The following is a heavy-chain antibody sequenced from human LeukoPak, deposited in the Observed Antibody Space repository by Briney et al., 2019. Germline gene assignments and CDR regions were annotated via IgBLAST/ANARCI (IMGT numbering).Heavy chain of an antibody. CDR2: IYYSGST. D-gene: IGHD5-18*01. CDR3: ARSRSGYSYDHAAFDI. J-gene: IGHJ3*02. Sequence: PSETLSLTCTVSGGSISSSSYYWGWIRQPPGKGLEWIGSIYYSGSTYYNPSLKSRVTISVDTSKNQFSLELSSVTAADTAVYYCARSRSGYSYDHAAFDIWGQGTMVTVSS. V-gene: IGHV4-39*07. CDR1: GGSISSSSYY.